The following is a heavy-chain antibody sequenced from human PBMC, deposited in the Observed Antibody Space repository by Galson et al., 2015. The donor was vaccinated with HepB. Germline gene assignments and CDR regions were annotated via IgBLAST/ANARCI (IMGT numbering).Heavy chain of an antibody. D-gene: IGHD5-12*01. V-gene: IGHV1-69*01. CDR1: GGTFSSYA. Sequence: SCKASGGTFSSYAISWVRQAPGQGLEWMGGIIPIFGTANYAQKFQGRVTITADESTSTAYMELSSLRSEDTAVYYCARKGASGYGNYYYYYGMDVWGQGTTVTVSS. CDR3: ARKGASGYGNYYYYYGMDV. CDR2: IIPIFGTA. J-gene: IGHJ6*02.